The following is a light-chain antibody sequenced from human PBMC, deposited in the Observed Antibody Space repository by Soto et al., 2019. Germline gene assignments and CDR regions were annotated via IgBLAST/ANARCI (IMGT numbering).Light chain of an antibody. Sequence: DMLMTQSPATLSASVAGRVTITCGASQTINSYLAGYQQKTARPPNRLIYDAASRATGVPARFSGSRSGTDFTLTISSLEPEDFAVYYCQQRSNWTTWTFGQGTKVDIK. V-gene: IGKV3-11*01. CDR1: QTINSY. CDR2: DAA. CDR3: QQRSNWTTWT. J-gene: IGKJ1*01.